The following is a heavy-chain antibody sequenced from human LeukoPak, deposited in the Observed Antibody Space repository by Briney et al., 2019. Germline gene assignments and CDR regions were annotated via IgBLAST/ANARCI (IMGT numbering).Heavy chain of an antibody. J-gene: IGHJ3*02. CDR3: ARDVGYYYDSSDYPSNAFHI. CDR1: GGSISSGSYY. Sequence: SETLSLTCTVSGGSISSGSYYWSWIRQPAGKGLGWIGRVYPSGSTTYNPSLKSRVTISVDTSKNQFSLKLSSVTAADTAVYYCARDVGYYYDSSDYPSNAFHIWGQGTMVTVSS. D-gene: IGHD3-22*01. CDR2: VYPSGST. V-gene: IGHV4-61*02.